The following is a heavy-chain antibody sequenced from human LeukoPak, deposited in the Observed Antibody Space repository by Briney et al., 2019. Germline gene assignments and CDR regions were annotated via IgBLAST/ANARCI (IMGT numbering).Heavy chain of an antibody. CDR3: AKDLIAGFGEGGYFDY. D-gene: IGHD3-10*01. CDR1: GFTFDDYA. CDR2: ISWDGGST. Sequence: GGSLRLSCAASGFTFDDYAMHWVRQAPGKGLEWVSLISWDGGSTYYADSVKGRFTISRDNSKNSLYLQMNSLRAEDTALYYCAKDLIAGFGEGGYFDYWGQGTLVTVSS. J-gene: IGHJ4*02. V-gene: IGHV3-43D*03.